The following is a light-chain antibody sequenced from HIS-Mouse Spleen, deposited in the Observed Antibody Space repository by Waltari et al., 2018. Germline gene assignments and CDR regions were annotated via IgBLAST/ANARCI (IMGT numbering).Light chain of an antibody. CDR2: KAS. CDR1: QSISSW. V-gene: IGKV1-5*03. Sequence: DIQMTQSPSTLSASVGDRVTITCRASQSISSWLAWYQQKPEKAPKLLIYKASSLESGVPSRFSGSGSGTEFTLTISSLQPDDFATYYCQQYNSYSRTFGQGTKVESK. J-gene: IGKJ1*01. CDR3: QQYNSYSRT.